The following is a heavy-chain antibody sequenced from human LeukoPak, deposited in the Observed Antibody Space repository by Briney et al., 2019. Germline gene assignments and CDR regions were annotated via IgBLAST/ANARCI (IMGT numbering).Heavy chain of an antibody. CDR1: GFTFTAYL. CDR3: VRESEYYFDHSASFDY. CDR2: MSSDGNAI. D-gene: IGHD3-22*01. J-gene: IGHJ4*02. Sequence: PGGSLRLSCAASGFTFTAYLIHWVRQAPGKGLEWVALMSSDGNAIFYADSVEDRFNISRDNSKNTLYLQMNSLRAEDTAVYYCVRESEYYFDHSASFDYWGQGTLVTVSS. V-gene: IGHV3-30-3*01.